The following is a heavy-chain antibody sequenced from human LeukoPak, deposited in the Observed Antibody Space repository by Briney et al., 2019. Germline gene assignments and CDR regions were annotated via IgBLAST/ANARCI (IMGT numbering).Heavy chain of an antibody. CDR3: ARFSSGWRNSFDY. CDR2: IYHSGST. CDR1: GGSISSGYY. J-gene: IGHJ4*02. V-gene: IGHV4-38-2*01. D-gene: IGHD6-19*01. Sequence: PSGTLSLTCAVSGGSISSGYYWGWIRQPPGKGLEWIGSIYHSGSTYYNPSLKSRVTISVDTSKNQFSLKLSSVTAADTAVYYCARFSSGWRNSFDYWGQGTLVTVSS.